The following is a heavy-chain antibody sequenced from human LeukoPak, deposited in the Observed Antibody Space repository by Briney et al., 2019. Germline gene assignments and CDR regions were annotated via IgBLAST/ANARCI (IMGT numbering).Heavy chain of an antibody. CDR2: IWYGGSNK. D-gene: IGHD1-26*01. Sequence: GGSLRLSCAASGFTFSSYGMHWVRQAPGKGLEWVAVIWYGGSNKYYADSVKGRFTISRDNSKNTLYLQMNSLRAEDTAVYYCAKDQGWEEELAIFDYWGQGTLVTVSS. V-gene: IGHV3-30*02. CDR3: AKDQGWEEELAIFDY. J-gene: IGHJ4*02. CDR1: GFTFSSYG.